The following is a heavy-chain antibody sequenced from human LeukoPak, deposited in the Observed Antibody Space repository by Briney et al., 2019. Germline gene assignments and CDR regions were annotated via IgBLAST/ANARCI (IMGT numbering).Heavy chain of an antibody. CDR2: INHSGST. Sequence: SGTLSLTCAVYGGSFSGYYWSWIRQPPGKGLEWIGEINHSGSTNYNPSLKSRVTISVDTSKNQFSLKLSSVTAADTAVYYCARVKLNQLLSRAFDIWGQGTMVTVSS. D-gene: IGHD2-2*01. CDR3: ARVKLNQLLSRAFDI. J-gene: IGHJ3*02. V-gene: IGHV4-34*01. CDR1: GGSFSGYY.